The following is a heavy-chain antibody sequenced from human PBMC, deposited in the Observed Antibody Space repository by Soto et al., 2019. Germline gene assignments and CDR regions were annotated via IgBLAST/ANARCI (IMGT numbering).Heavy chain of an antibody. D-gene: IGHD3-10*01. Sequence: QVELQESGPRLVRPSETLYLTCTVSGGSMSGYHLSWVRQPAGKGLEWIGRVHSTGSTDYNPSVECRITVSLDTSKKQFSVKLRSVTAADAARYFCARDSVSRTLFDYWGQGILVTVSS. J-gene: IGHJ4*02. CDR1: GGSMSGYH. V-gene: IGHV4-4*07. CDR3: ARDSVSRTLFDY. CDR2: VHSTGST.